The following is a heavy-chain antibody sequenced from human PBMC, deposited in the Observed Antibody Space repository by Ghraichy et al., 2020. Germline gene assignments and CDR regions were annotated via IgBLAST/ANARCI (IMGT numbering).Heavy chain of an antibody. CDR3: ARDFWNTVTSDHDALDL. Sequence: ASVKVSCKAASSTFNNYVMNWLLQSPGQVLEWVGWVSGYNGNTNIAQTVLGRAALTRDTSTSTAYMELRSLRSDDTAVYFFARDFWNTVTSDHDALDLWGHGTIVTVCS. D-gene: IGHD4-17*01. V-gene: IGHV1-18*01. J-gene: IGHJ3*01. CDR2: VSGYNGNT. CDR1: SSTFNNYV.